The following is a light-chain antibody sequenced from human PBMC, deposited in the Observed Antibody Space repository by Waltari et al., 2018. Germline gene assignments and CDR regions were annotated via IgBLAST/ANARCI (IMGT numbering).Light chain of an antibody. J-gene: IGLJ2*01. Sequence: QSLLTQPPSVSAAPGQKVTISCAGGNFHVGNNYVSWYQVFPGTAPRLLLYDVNKRPSGIPDRFSGSKSGTSATLEITGLQTGDEALYYCGSWDTSLNLGAFGGGTQLTVL. CDR3: GSWDTSLNLGA. CDR2: DVN. CDR1: NFHVGNNY. V-gene: IGLV1-51*01.